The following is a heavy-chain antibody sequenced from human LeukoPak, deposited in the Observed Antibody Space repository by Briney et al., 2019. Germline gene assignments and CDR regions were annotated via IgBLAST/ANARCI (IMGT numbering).Heavy chain of an antibody. J-gene: IGHJ4*02. V-gene: IGHV4-4*09. Sequence: PSETLSLTCTVSGGSISSGYWSWIRQPPGRGLEWKGYIYTSGSTNYNPSLKSRVTISVDTSKNQFALKLISVTAADTAVYYCAKSYFDYSTYYSYYFNLWGQGALVTVSS. CDR2: IYTSGST. D-gene: IGHD4-11*01. CDR1: GGSISSGY. CDR3: AKSYFDYSTYYSYYFNL.